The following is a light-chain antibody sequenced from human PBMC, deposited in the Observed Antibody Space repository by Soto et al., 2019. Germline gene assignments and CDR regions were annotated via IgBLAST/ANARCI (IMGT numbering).Light chain of an antibody. V-gene: IGLV7-46*01. CDR3: LLSYNAARV. Sequence: VVTQEPSLTVSPGGTVPLTCGSSTGAVTSNHHPYWFQQKAGQAPRTLIYDTSNKHSWTPARFSGSLLGDKAALTLSGAQPEDEAQYYCLLSYNAARVFGGGTKLTVL. CDR2: DTS. CDR1: TGAVTSNHH. J-gene: IGLJ2*01.